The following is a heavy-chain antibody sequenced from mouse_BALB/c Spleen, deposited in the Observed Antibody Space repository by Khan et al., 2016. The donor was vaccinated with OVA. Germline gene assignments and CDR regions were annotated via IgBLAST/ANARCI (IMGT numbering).Heavy chain of an antibody. V-gene: IGHV1-4*01. CDR2: INPSNGYT. Sequence: QVQLQQSGAELARPGASVKMSCKASGYTFTTYTMHWVQQRPGQGLEWIGYINPSNGYTNYNQKFKDKSTLTADKSSSTAYMQLSSLTSDYSAVYCGAREGAYYRSDGWFSYWGQGTLVTVSA. CDR3: AREGAYYRSDGWFSY. CDR1: GYTFTTYT. J-gene: IGHJ3*01. D-gene: IGHD2-14*01.